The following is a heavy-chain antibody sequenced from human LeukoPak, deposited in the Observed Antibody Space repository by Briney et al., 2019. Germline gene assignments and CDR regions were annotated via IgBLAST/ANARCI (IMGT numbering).Heavy chain of an antibody. V-gene: IGHV1-8*02. CDR2: MNPNSGNT. D-gene: IGHD6-13*01. CDR1: GGTFSSYA. Sequence: GASVKVSCKASGGTFSSYAISWVRQAAGQGLEWLGWMNPNSGNTGYAQKFQGRVTMTRNTSISTAYMELSSLRSEDTAMYYCTRGAGGILFGTWGQGTLVTVSS. CDR3: TRGAGGILFGT. J-gene: IGHJ5*02.